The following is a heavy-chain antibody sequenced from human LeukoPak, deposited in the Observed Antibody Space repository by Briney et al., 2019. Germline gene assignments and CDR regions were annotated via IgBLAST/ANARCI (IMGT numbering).Heavy chain of an antibody. CDR1: GGSFSGYY. Sequence: SETLSLTCAVYGGSFSGYYWSWIRQPPGKGLEWIGEINHSGSTNYNPSLKSRVTISVDTSKNQFSLKLSSVTAADTAVYYCAESIAARHNRLGDYYYYMDVWGKGTTVTVSS. CDR2: INHSGST. D-gene: IGHD6-6*01. V-gene: IGHV4-34*01. J-gene: IGHJ6*03. CDR3: AESIAARHNRLGDYYYYMDV.